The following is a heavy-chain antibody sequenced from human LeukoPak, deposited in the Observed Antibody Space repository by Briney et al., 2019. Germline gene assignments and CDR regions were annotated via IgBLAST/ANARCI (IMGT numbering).Heavy chain of an antibody. V-gene: IGHV3-48*04. Sequence: TGGSLRLSCAASGFTFSSYTMNWVRQPPGKGLEWVSNIGTSSTTIYYADSVKGRFTISRDNAKNSLYLQMNSLRAEDTAVYYCARDLYRLVMGTIDYWGQGTLVTVSS. J-gene: IGHJ4*02. D-gene: IGHD3-9*01. CDR1: GFTFSSYT. CDR3: ARDLYRLVMGTIDY. CDR2: IGTSSTTI.